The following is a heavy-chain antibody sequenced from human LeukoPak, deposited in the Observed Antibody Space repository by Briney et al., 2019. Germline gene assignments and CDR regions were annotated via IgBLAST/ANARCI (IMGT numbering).Heavy chain of an antibody. CDR1: GYTFTSYD. CDR3: AKTLLTDFRGITSSYKSD. CDR2: MNPNSGNT. J-gene: IGHJ4*02. D-gene: IGHD3-10*01. V-gene: IGHV1-8*01. Sequence: ASVKVSCKASGYTFTSYDINWVRQATGQGLEWMGWMNPNSGNTGYAQKFQGRVTMTRNTSISTAYMELNSLRAEDTAVYYCAKTLLTDFRGITSSYKSDWGQGTLVTVSS.